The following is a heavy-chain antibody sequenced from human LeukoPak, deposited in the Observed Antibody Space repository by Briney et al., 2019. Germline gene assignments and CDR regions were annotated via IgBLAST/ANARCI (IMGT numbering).Heavy chain of an antibody. Sequence: PGGSLRLSCAASGFTFSSYGMSWVRQAPGKGLEWVSGISGSGSVGITYYADSVKGRFTISRDNAKNSLYLQMNSLRAEDTAVYYCARPYSGYDGYFDYWGQGTLVTVSS. CDR1: GFTFSSYG. J-gene: IGHJ4*02. V-gene: IGHV3-23*01. D-gene: IGHD5-12*01. CDR3: ARPYSGYDGYFDY. CDR2: ISGSGSVGIT.